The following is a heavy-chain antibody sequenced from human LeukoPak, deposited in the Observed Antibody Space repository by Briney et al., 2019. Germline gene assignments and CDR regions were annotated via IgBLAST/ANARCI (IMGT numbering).Heavy chain of an antibody. D-gene: IGHD6-19*01. Sequence: GGSLRLSCAASGFTFSHYAMSWVRQAPGKGLEWVSGISGRGDTTYYADSVKGRFTISRDNAKNSLYLQMNSLRDEDTAVYYCARDPPTYSSGWYGYWGQGTLVTVSS. CDR1: GFTFSHYA. CDR3: ARDPPTYSSGWYGY. V-gene: IGHV3-23*01. CDR2: ISGRGDTT. J-gene: IGHJ4*02.